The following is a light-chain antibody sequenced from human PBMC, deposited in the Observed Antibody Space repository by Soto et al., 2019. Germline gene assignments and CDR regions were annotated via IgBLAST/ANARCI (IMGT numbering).Light chain of an antibody. J-gene: IGLJ3*02. CDR3: TSYAGSNNLV. CDR2: GNS. CDR1: SSNIGAGYD. Sequence: QAVVTQPPSVSGAPGQRVTISCTGSSSNIGAGYDVHWYQQLPGTAPKLLIYGNSNRPSGVPDRFSGSKSGTSASLAITGLQAEDEADYYCTSYAGSNNLVFAGGTKLTVL. V-gene: IGLV1-40*01.